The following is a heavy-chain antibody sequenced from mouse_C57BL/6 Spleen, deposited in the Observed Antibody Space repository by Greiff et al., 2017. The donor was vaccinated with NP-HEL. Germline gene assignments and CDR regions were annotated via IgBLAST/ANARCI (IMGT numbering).Heavy chain of an antibody. Sequence: QVQLQQSGPELVKPGASVKISCKASGYAFSSSWMNWVKQRPGKGLEWIGRIYPGDGDTNYNGKFKGKATLTADKSSSTAYMQLSSLTSEDSAVYFCARENLSSYWYFDVWGTGTTVTVSS. CDR2: IYPGDGDT. CDR1: GYAFSSSW. J-gene: IGHJ1*03. V-gene: IGHV1-82*01. D-gene: IGHD1-1*01. CDR3: ARENLSSYWYFDV.